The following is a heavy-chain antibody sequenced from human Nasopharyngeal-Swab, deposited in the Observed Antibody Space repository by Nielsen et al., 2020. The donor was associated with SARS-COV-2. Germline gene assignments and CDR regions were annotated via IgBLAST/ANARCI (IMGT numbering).Heavy chain of an antibody. J-gene: IGHJ3*02. V-gene: IGHV3-33*01. Sequence: GESLKISCAASGFTFSSYGMHWVRQAPGKGLEWVAVIWYDGSNKYYADSVKGRFTISRDNSKNTLYLQMNSLRAEDTAVYYCARDTPSGRWGGVSDAFDIWGQGTMVTVSS. CDR1: GFTFSSYG. CDR3: ARDTPSGRWGGVSDAFDI. CDR2: IWYDGSNK. D-gene: IGHD6-19*01.